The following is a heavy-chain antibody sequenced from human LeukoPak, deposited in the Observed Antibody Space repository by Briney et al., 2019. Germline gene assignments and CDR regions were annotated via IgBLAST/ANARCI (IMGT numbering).Heavy chain of an antibody. CDR1: GASISSYY. D-gene: IGHD3-10*01. CDR3: ARDLSGSLYFDY. Sequence: SESLSLTCTVSGASISSYYYTWIRQTAGRGLEWIGRLYISGSTDYNPSLKSRVTISVDTSKNQFSLKLSSVTAADTAVYFCARDLSGSLYFDYWGQGVLVTVSS. V-gene: IGHV4-4*07. CDR2: LYISGST. J-gene: IGHJ4*02.